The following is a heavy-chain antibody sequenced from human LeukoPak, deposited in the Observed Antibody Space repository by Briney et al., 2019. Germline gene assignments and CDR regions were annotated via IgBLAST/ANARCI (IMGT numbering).Heavy chain of an antibody. D-gene: IGHD2/OR15-2a*01. CDR2: SSSSGGYT. Sequence: EGSLRLSCAASGFTFSDYYMSWIRQAPGKGLEWVSYSSSSGGYTNYADSVKGRFTISRDNAKNSLYLQMNSLRAEDTAVYYCARSQWGTSFGRAGDFDYWGQGTLVTVSS. J-gene: IGHJ4*02. V-gene: IGHV3-11*03. CDR1: GFTFSDYY. CDR3: ARSQWGTSFGRAGDFDY.